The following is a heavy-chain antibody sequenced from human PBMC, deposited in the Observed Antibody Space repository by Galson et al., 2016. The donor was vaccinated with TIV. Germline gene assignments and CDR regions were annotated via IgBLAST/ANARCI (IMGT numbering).Heavy chain of an antibody. Sequence: SLSLSCAASGFTFSTYAINWVRQAPGKGLEWVSSISGSALSTYYADSVKGRFTISRDNSKNTLYLQMNSLRAEDTAIYYCAKGERQYRGYDWGFDYWGQGTLVTVSS. J-gene: IGHJ4*02. V-gene: IGHV3-23*01. CDR3: AKGERQYRGYDWGFDY. CDR2: ISGSALST. CDR1: GFTFSTYA. D-gene: IGHD5-12*01.